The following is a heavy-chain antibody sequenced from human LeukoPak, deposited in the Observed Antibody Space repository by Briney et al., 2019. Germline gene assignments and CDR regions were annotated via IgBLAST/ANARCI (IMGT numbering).Heavy chain of an antibody. V-gene: IGHV3-48*01. Sequence: GGSLRLSCAASGFTFSSYSMNWVRQAPGKGLEWVSYISSSSSTIYYADSVKGRFTISRDNSKNTLYLQMNSLRAEDTAVYYCAKGECSGGSCYPTWGGQGTLVTVSS. CDR2: ISSSSSTI. J-gene: IGHJ4*02. CDR1: GFTFSSYS. CDR3: AKGECSGGSCYPTW. D-gene: IGHD2-15*01.